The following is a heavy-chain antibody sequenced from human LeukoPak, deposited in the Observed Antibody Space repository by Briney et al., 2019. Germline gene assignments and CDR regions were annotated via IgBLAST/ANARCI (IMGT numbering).Heavy chain of an antibody. D-gene: IGHD6-13*01. J-gene: IGHJ4*02. Sequence: AETLSLTCTVSGGSLSSYYWSWIRQPPGKGLEWIGYIYYSGSAKYNPSLKSRVTISVDTSKNQFSLKLSSVTAGDTAVYYCARAPGIAAAGTHFDFWGQGTLVTVSS. CDR3: ARAPGIAAAGTHFDF. CDR1: GGSLSSYY. V-gene: IGHV4-59*01. CDR2: IYYSGSA.